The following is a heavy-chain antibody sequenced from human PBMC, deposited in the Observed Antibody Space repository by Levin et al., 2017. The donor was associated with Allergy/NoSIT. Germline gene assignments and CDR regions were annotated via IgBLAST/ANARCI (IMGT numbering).Heavy chain of an antibody. V-gene: IGHV3-73*01. Sequence: PGGSLRLSCAASGFTFSGSAMHWVRQASGKGLEWVSRIRSKANSYATAYAASVKGRFTISRDDSKNTAYLQMNSLKTEDTAVYYCTINYGGNSVWYYYYGMDVWGQGTTVTVSS. J-gene: IGHJ6*02. CDR3: TINYGGNSVWYYYYGMDV. D-gene: IGHD4-23*01. CDR1: GFTFSGSA. CDR2: IRSKANSYAT.